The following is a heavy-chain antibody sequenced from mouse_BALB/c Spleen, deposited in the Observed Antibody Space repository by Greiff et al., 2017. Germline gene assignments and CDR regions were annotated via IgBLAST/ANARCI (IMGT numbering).Heavy chain of an antibody. J-gene: IGHJ1*01. CDR1: GYSITSDYA. CDR2: ISYSGST. Sequence: VQLKESGPGLVKPSQSLSLTCTVTGYSITSDYAWNWIRQFPGNKLEWMGYISYSGSTSYNPSLKSRISITRDTSKNQFFLQLNSVTTEDTATYYCARSLGQSYFDVWGAGTTVTVSS. CDR3: ARSLGQSYFDV. D-gene: IGHD4-1*01. V-gene: IGHV3-2*02.